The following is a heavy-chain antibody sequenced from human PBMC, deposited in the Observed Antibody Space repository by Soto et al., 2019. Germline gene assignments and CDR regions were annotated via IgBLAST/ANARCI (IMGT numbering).Heavy chain of an antibody. J-gene: IGHJ6*02. V-gene: IGHV3-21*01. Sequence: PGGSLRLSCAASGFTFSSYSMNWVRQAPGKGLEWVSSISSSSSYIYYADSVKGRFTISRDNAKNSLYLQMNSLRAEDTAVYYCARRQGGIAADESNYYYYYGMDVWGQGTTVTVSS. CDR1: GFTFSSYS. CDR2: ISSSSSYI. CDR3: ARRQGGIAADESNYYYYYGMDV. D-gene: IGHD6-13*01.